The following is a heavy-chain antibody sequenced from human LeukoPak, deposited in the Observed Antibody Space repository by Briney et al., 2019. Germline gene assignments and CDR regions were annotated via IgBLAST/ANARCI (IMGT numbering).Heavy chain of an antibody. CDR1: GGSIISYY. J-gene: IGHJ4*02. V-gene: IGHV4-59*01. D-gene: IGHD5-12*01. CDR2: IYYSGNT. CDR3: ARAGGYSGYVSV. Sequence: SETLSLTCTVSGGSIISYYWSWIRQPPGKGLEWIGYIYYSGNTNYNPSLKSRVAISVDTSKNQFSLKLSSVTAADTAVYYYARAGGYSGYVSVWGQGALVTVSS.